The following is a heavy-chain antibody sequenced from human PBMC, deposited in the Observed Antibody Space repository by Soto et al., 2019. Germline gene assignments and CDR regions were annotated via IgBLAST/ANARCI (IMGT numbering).Heavy chain of an antibody. V-gene: IGHV3-21*01. CDR2: ISSSSSYI. Sequence: GGSLRLSCAASGFTFSSYSMNWVRQAPGKGLEWVSSISSSSSYIYYADSVKGRFTISRDNAKNSLYLQMNSLRAEDTAVYYCARNDWNDVSGFDYWGQGTLVTVSS. D-gene: IGHD1-1*01. CDR1: GFTFSSYS. J-gene: IGHJ4*02. CDR3: ARNDWNDVSGFDY.